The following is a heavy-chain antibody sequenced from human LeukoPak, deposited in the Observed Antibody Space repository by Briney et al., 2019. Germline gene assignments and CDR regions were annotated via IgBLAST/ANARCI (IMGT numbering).Heavy chain of an antibody. CDR3: ARVGRASLYYMDV. CDR1: GYTFSDYY. D-gene: IGHD3/OR15-3a*01. CDR2: INPYNGGT. V-gene: IGHV1-2*02. Sequence: ASVKVSCKASGYTFSDYYIHWVRQAPGQGLEWMGWINPYNGGTKYAQKFQGRVTMTRDTSISTAYMELRSLRSDDTAVYYCARVGRASLYYMDVWGKGTTVTVSS. J-gene: IGHJ6*03.